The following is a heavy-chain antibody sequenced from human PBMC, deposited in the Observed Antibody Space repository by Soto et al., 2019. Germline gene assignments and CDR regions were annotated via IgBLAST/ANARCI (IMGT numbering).Heavy chain of an antibody. J-gene: IGHJ5*02. CDR1: GFTFSSYA. CDR2: ISGSGGST. CDR3: AKEPYYGSGSYYGP. D-gene: IGHD3-10*01. V-gene: IGHV3-23*01. Sequence: GGALRLSCAASGFTFSSYAMSWVRQAPGKGLEWVSAISGSGGSTYYADSVKGRFTISRDNSKNTLYLQMNSLRAEDTAVYYCAKEPYYGSGSYYGPWGQGTLVTVSS.